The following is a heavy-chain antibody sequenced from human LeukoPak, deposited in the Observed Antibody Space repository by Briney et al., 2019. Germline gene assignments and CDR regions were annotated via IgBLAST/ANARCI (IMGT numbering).Heavy chain of an antibody. CDR3: AKVDQHWRHRALDY. Sequence: PGGSLRLSCAASGFTFSSYGMHWVRQAPGKGLEWVAVIWYDGSNKYYADSVKGRFTISRDNSKNTLYLQMNSLRAEDTAVYYCAKVDQHWRHRALDYWGQGTLVTVSS. J-gene: IGHJ4*02. D-gene: IGHD1-1*01. CDR2: IWYDGSNK. CDR1: GFTFSSYG. V-gene: IGHV3-30*02.